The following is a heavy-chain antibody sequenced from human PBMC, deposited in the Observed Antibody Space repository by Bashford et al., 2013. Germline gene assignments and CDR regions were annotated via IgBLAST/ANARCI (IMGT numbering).Heavy chain of an antibody. CDR1: GYTFTSYA. CDR2: INTNTGNP. V-gene: IGHV7-4-1*01. CDR3: ARTYDFWSGYPFLFRYYYGMDV. J-gene: IGHJ6*02. D-gene: IGHD3-3*01. Sequence: ASVKVSCKASGYTFTSYAMNWVRQAPGQGLEWMGWINTNTGNPTYAQGFTGRFVFSLDTSVSTAYLQICSLKAEDTAVYYCARTYDFWSGYPFLFRYYYGMDVWGQGTTVTVSS.